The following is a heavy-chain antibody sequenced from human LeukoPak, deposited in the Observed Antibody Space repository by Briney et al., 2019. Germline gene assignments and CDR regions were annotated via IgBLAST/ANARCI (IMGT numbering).Heavy chain of an antibody. CDR3: ARGHSGSSFDY. D-gene: IGHD1-26*01. Sequence: GGSLRLSCAASGFTFSSYWMHWVRQAPGKGLVWVSRINSDGSSTSYADSVKGRFTISRDNAKNTLYLQMNSLRAEDTAVHYCARGHSGSSFDYWGQGTLVTVSS. CDR2: INSDGSST. CDR1: GFTFSSYW. J-gene: IGHJ4*02. V-gene: IGHV3-74*01.